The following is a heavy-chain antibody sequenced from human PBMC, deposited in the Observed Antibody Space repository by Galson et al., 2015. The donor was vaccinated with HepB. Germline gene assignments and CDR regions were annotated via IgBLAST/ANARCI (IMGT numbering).Heavy chain of an antibody. D-gene: IGHD3-10*01. J-gene: IGHJ4*02. Sequence: QAPGKGLVWVSRINSDGSSTNYGDSVKGRFTISRDNAKNTLYLQMKSLSVEDTAVYYCARAYGSGSAPFDYWGQGTLVTVSS. V-gene: IGHV3-74*01. CDR3: ARAYGSGSAPFDY. CDR2: INSDGSST.